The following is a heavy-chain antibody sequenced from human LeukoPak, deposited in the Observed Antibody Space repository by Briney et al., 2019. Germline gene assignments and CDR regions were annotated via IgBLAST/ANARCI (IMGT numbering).Heavy chain of an antibody. CDR3: ARGAPPYGYDSSGYRPEYYFDY. D-gene: IGHD3-22*01. J-gene: IGHJ4*02. CDR2: INHSGST. V-gene: IGHV4-34*01. CDR1: GGSFSGYY. Sequence: SETLSLTCAVYGGSFSGYYWSWIRQPPGKGLEWIGEINHSGSTNYNPSLKSRVTISVDTSKNQFSLKLSSVTAADTAVYYCARGAPPYGYDSSGYRPEYYFDYWGQGTLVTVSS.